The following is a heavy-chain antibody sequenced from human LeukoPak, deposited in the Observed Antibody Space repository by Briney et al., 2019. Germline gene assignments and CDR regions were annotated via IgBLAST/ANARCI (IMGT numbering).Heavy chain of an antibody. CDR3: AKDRGLVVPAATRGSFDY. D-gene: IGHD2-2*01. CDR2: MSGTGGTT. CDR1: GFTFSSYA. V-gene: IGHV3-23*01. Sequence: GGSLRLSCAASGFTFSSYAMSWVRQAPGKGLAWVSTMSGTGGTTYYADSVQGRFTISRDNSKNTLYLQMNSLRAEDTAVYYCAKDRGLVVPAATRGSFDYWGQGTLVTVSS. J-gene: IGHJ4*02.